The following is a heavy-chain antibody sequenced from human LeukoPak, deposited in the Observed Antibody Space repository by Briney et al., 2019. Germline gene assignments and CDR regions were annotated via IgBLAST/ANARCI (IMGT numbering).Heavy chain of an antibody. Sequence: GGSLRLSCAASGFTFSSYDMHWVRQTIGKGLEWVSSICIAGDTYYPGSVKGRFTISRENAKNSLYLQMNSLRAGDTAVYYCARAPPYSSASWGYYGMDVWGQGTTVTVSS. V-gene: IGHV3-13*01. CDR2: ICIAGDT. CDR3: ARAPPYSSASWGYYGMDV. CDR1: GFTFSSYD. D-gene: IGHD6-6*01. J-gene: IGHJ6*02.